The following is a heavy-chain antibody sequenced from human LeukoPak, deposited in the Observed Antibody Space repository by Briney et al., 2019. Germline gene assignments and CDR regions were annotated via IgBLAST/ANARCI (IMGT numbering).Heavy chain of an antibody. Sequence: GGSLRLSCAASGFIFSDYGMHWVRQAPGKGLEWVAFIRYDGSNKYYADSVKGRFTISRDNSKNTLYLQMNSLRAEDTAVYYCAKPPIYSYGRFDYWGQGTLVTVSS. CDR3: AKPPIYSYGRFDY. CDR1: GFIFSDYG. D-gene: IGHD5-18*01. CDR2: IRYDGSNK. V-gene: IGHV3-30*02. J-gene: IGHJ4*02.